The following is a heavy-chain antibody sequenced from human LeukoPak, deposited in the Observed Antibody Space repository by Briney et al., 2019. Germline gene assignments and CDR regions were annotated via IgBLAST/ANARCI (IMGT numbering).Heavy chain of an antibody. J-gene: IGHJ3*02. D-gene: IGHD3-3*01. CDR3: AKGSSITIFGVVTLHDAFDI. CDR2: IWYDGSNK. Sequence: GGSLRLSCAASGFTFSSYGMHWVRQAPGKGLEWVAVIWYDGSNKYYADSVKGRFTISRDNSKNTLYLQMNSLRAEDTAVYYCAKGSSITIFGVVTLHDAFDIWGQGTMVTVSS. CDR1: GFTFSSYG. V-gene: IGHV3-33*06.